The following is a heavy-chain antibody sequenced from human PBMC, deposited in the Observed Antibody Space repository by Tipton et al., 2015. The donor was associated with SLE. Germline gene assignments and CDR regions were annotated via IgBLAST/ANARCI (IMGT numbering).Heavy chain of an antibody. Sequence: TLSLTCTVSGVSVTNYYWSWIRQTPGKGLEWIGYRYYSGSTNYNPSLKSRVTISVDRSKNQFSLKLSSVTAADTAVYYCASTQRYNWNFFDYWGPGILVTVSS. CDR3: ASTQRYNWNFFDY. D-gene: IGHD1-7*01. CDR1: GVSVTNYY. CDR2: RYYSGST. J-gene: IGHJ4*02. V-gene: IGHV4-59*08.